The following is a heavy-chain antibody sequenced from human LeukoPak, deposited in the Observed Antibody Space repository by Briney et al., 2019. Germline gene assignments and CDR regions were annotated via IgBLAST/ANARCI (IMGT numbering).Heavy chain of an antibody. J-gene: IGHJ4*02. V-gene: IGHV4-59*01. CDR2: IYYSGST. CDR1: GGSISNYY. Sequence: SETLSLTCSFSGGSISNYYWSWVRQPPGKGLEWIGYIYYSGSTDYNPSLKSRVTISIDTSKNHFSLRLSSVTAADTASYYCAGGYAYGPNYYFDYWGQGTLVTVSS. CDR3: AGGYAYGPNYYFDY. D-gene: IGHD5-18*01.